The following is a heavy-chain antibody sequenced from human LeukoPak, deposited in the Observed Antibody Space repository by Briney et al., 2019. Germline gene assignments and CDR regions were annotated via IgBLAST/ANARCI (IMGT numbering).Heavy chain of an antibody. D-gene: IGHD4-17*01. Sequence: GGSLRLSCAASGFTFSSYGMSWVRQAPGKGLEWVSGISGSDGSTYYADSVKGRFTISRDNSKNTLYLQMNSLRAEDTAVYYCAKGRSGFDYWGQGTLVTVSS. CDR2: ISGSDGST. CDR3: AKGRSGFDY. J-gene: IGHJ4*02. V-gene: IGHV3-23*01. CDR1: GFTFSSYG.